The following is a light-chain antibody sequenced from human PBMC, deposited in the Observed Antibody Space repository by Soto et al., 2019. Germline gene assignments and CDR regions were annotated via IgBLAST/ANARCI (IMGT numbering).Light chain of an antibody. Sequence: QSALTQPRSVSGSPGQSVTLSCTGTSSDVGGYTYVSWYQHHPGKAPKLMIYDVSKRPSGVPDRFSGSKSGNTASLTISGLQAEDEADYYCSSYAGNLLAVFGGGTKLTVL. CDR3: SSYAGNLLAV. J-gene: IGLJ2*01. CDR1: SSDVGGYTY. V-gene: IGLV2-11*01. CDR2: DVS.